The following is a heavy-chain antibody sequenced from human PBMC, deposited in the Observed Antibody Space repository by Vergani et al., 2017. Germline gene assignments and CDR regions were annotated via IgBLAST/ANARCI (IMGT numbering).Heavy chain of an antibody. CDR2: INHSGTI. CDR3: GRVADFYGLGSRLLDR. Sequence: QVQFQQWRPGLLKPSETLSLTCAVYVGSLSGSYWCWIRLALGKGLEWIWEINHSGTINYNPTLKSPFNVSIDKSRDHFSLKLRSVSAAGTAVYYCGRVADFYGLGSRLLDRWGQGILVTVSS. CDR1: VGSLSGSY. J-gene: IGHJ5*02. V-gene: IGHV4-34*01. D-gene: IGHD3-10*01.